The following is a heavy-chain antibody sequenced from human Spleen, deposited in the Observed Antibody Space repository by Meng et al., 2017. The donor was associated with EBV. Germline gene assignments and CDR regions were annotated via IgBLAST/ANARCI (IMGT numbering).Heavy chain of an antibody. CDR1: GGSVRSASYY. J-gene: IGHJ4*02. CDR2: IHYSGNP. Sequence: VQLHASVPGLLKPSATLSLTCTVSGGSVRSASYYWTWIRQPPGKALEWIGYIHYSGNPNYNSSLKRRVTISVDMSKNQFSLRLSSVTAADTAVYYCARLFYYGSGRLKFDFWGQGTLVTVSS. D-gene: IGHD3-10*01. V-gene: IGHV4-61*01. CDR3: ARLFYYGSGRLKFDF.